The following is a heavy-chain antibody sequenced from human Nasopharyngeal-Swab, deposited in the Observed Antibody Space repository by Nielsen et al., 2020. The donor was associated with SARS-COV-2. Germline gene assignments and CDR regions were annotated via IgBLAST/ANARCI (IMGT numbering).Heavy chain of an antibody. J-gene: IGHJ4*02. CDR2: IKSEADGGRA. CDR3: TLDYSDSRNDY. Sequence: GGSLRLSCAGSGFTFSYAWMSWVRQAPGKGLAWVGRIKSEADGGRADYSAPVKGRFTISRDDSKYTLYLQMPSLKSEDTGFYYCTLDYSDSRNDYWGQGTLVTVSS. CDR1: GFTFSYAW. D-gene: IGHD2-15*01. V-gene: IGHV3-15*01.